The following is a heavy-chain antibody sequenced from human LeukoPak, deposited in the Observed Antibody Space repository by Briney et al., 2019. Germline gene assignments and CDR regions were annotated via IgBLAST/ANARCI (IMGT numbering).Heavy chain of an antibody. J-gene: IGHJ4*02. V-gene: IGHV3-15*01. CDR3: PTDYGDYVFRSDC. Sequence: AGGSLRLPCAASGFTFSNAWMNWVRQAPGKGLEWVDRIKSKTAGGTTDYAAPVKDRFIISRDDSKNTLYLQMNSLKTEDTAVYYCPTDYGDYVFRSDCWGQGTLVTVSS. CDR1: GFTFSNAW. D-gene: IGHD4-17*01. CDR2: IKSKTAGGTT.